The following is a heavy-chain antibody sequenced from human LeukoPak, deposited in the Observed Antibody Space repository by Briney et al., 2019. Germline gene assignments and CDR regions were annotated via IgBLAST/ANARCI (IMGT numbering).Heavy chain of an antibody. D-gene: IGHD3-22*01. CDR3: ARGSIYYDSSGYYSFDAFDI. J-gene: IGHJ3*02. V-gene: IGHV3-30*03. Sequence: GRSLRLSCAASGFTFSSYGMHWVRQAPGKGLEWVAVISYDGSNKYYADSVKGRFTISRDNSKNTLYLQMNSLRAEDTAVYYCARGSIYYDSSGYYSFDAFDIWGQGTMVTVSS. CDR2: ISYDGSNK. CDR1: GFTFSSYG.